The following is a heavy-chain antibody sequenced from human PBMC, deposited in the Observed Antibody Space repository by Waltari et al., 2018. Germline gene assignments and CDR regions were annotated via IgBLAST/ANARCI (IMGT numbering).Heavy chain of an antibody. D-gene: IGHD5-12*01. CDR3: VRGYPDIVATISDY. V-gene: IGHV4-39*07. CDR1: RSSIRNNNYY. Sequence: QLQLQESGPGLVKPSETLSLTCPVSRSSIRNNNYYWGWVRQTPGKGLEWIGSFYKSGTTYYNPSLKSRVTISVDTSNNQFSLKLNSVTAADTAVYYCVRGYPDIVATISDYWGQGTLVIVSS. J-gene: IGHJ4*02. CDR2: FYKSGTT.